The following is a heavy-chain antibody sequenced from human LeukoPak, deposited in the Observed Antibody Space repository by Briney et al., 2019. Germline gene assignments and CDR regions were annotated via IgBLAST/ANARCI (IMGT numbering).Heavy chain of an antibody. V-gene: IGHV3-74*01. D-gene: IGHD3-3*01. Sequence: GGSLTLSCAASGFTFSDYWMHWVRQAPGKGLVWVSRISSDGSRVTYADSVKGRFTISRDNAKNTLYLQMNSLRAEDTAVYYCASSEIIFDAFDIWGQGTMVTVSS. J-gene: IGHJ3*02. CDR3: ASSEIIFDAFDI. CDR1: GFTFSDYW. CDR2: ISSDGSRV.